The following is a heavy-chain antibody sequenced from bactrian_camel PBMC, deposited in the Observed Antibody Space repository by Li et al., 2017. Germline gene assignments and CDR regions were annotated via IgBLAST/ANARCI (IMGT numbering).Heavy chain of an antibody. V-gene: IGHV3S9*01. Sequence: HVQLVESGGGSVQVGGSLRLSCVASGDTISRYCMGWFRQIPDKAREGVAGLESDGSTSYADSVKGRFTISQDSAKNIIYLQMSSLTPDDTAMYYCAAGTRIIVGDYCDGITTWGQGTQVTVS. J-gene: IGHJ6*01. D-gene: IGHD3*01. CDR1: GDTISRYC. CDR3: AAGTRIIVGDYCDGITT. CDR2: LESDGST.